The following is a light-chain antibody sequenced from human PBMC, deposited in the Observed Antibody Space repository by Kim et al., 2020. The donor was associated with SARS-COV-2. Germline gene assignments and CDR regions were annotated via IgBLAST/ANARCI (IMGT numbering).Light chain of an antibody. CDR3: QQYDPSFPYT. V-gene: IGKV3-20*01. J-gene: IGKJ2*01. CDR2: GAS. CDR1: ETISSDY. Sequence: EIVLTQSPGTLSLSPGERATLSCRTSETISSDYVAWYRHKPGQAPGLLIYGASTRATGIPERFSGSGSGTDFTLTISRLEPEDFAVYYCQQYDPSFPYTFGQGTKLEI.